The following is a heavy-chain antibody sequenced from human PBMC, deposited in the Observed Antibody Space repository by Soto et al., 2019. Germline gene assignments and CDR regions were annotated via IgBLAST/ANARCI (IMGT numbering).Heavy chain of an antibody. J-gene: IGHJ2*01. Sequence: QVQLAQSGAEVKKPGASVKVSCKASGYSFSTYGISWARQAPGQGLEWMGWISAYNGNTKYAQKFQGRGTMTTDTSTSTAYMELRSLRSDDTAVYYCARDTYDILTAYSGSWYFDLWGRGTLVTVSS. V-gene: IGHV1-18*01. CDR2: ISAYNGNT. CDR1: GYSFSTYG. D-gene: IGHD3-9*01. CDR3: ARDTYDILTAYSGSWYFDL.